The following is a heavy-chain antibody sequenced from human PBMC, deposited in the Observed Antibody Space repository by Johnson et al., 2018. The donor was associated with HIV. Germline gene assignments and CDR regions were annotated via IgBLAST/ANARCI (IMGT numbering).Heavy chain of an antibody. CDR3: ARARYTGDWYLYDAFDI. J-gene: IGHJ3*02. CDR1: GFTVRSNY. D-gene: IGHD6-13*01. V-gene: IGHV3-53*05. CDR2: IYSGGST. Sequence: EVRLVETGGGLIQPGGSLRLSCAASGFTVRSNYMSWVRQAPGKGLEWVSVIYSGGSTNYADSVKGRFTISRDISKNTLYLQRGSLRTEDMAVYHCARARYTGDWYLYDAFDIWGQGTMVTVSS.